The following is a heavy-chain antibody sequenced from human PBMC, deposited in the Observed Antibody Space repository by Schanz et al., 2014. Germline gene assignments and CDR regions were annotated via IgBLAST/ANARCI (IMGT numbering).Heavy chain of an antibody. CDR1: GFSFRNYG. Sequence: EVQLLESGGGLEQPGGSLRLSCEASGFSFRNYGMSWVRQAPGKGLEWVSGFDAHDGRAYYADSTKGRLTISRDNSKSTLYVEMNSLRVEDTAVYYCAKTLFPGGTQTFGNWGRGTLVTVSS. D-gene: IGHD2-8*02. CDR2: FDAHDGRA. V-gene: IGHV3-23*01. J-gene: IGHJ4*02. CDR3: AKTLFPGGTQTFGN.